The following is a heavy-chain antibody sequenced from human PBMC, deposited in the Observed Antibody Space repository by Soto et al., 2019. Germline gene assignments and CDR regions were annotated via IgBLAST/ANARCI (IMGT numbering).Heavy chain of an antibody. V-gene: IGHV4-30-4*01. Sequence: SETLSLTCTVSGGSISSGDYYWSWIRQPPGKGLEWIGYIYYSGSTYYNPSLKSRVTISVDTSKNQFSLKLSSVTAADTAVYYCARALDQPYDFWSGYSNWFDPWGQGTLVTVSS. J-gene: IGHJ5*02. CDR3: ARALDQPYDFWSGYSNWFDP. CDR1: GGSISSGDYY. D-gene: IGHD3-3*01. CDR2: IYYSGST.